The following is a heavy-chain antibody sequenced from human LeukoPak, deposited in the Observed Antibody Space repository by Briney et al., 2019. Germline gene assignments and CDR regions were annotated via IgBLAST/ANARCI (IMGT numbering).Heavy chain of an antibody. CDR1: GGSIRSSSYY. J-gene: IGHJ4*02. CDR2: IYYSGTT. CDR3: ATQVGAARTYFDY. D-gene: IGHD6-6*01. V-gene: IGHV4-39*01. Sequence: SETLSLTCAVSGGSIRSSSYYWGWIRQPPGKGLEWIGSIYYSGTTYYNPSLKSRVTISVDTSKNQFSLNLNSVTASDTAVYYCATQVGAARTYFDYWGQGTLVTVSS.